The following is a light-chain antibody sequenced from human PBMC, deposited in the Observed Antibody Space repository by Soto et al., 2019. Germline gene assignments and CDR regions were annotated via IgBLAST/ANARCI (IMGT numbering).Light chain of an antibody. Sequence: EIVLTQSPGTLSLSPGERATLSCRASQSVSSSYLAWYQQKPGQAPRLLIYGASSRATGIPERFSGSGSGTDLTLTISRLEPEDFAVYYCQQYGSSLYTFGQGTKREIK. CDR3: QQYGSSLYT. CDR2: GAS. J-gene: IGKJ2*01. V-gene: IGKV3-20*01. CDR1: QSVSSSY.